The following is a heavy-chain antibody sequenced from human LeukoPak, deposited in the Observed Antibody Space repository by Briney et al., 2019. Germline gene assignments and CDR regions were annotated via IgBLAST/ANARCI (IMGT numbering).Heavy chain of an antibody. CDR3: ARLDSSGWLYYFDY. CDR1: GGSISSYY. V-gene: IGHV4-59*08. D-gene: IGHD6-19*01. J-gene: IGHJ4*02. CDR2: IYYSGST. Sequence: SETLSLTCTVSGGSISSYYWSWIRQPPRKGLEWIGYIYYSGSTNYNPSLKSRVTISVDTSKNQFSLKLSSVTAADTAVYYCARLDSSGWLYYFDYWGQGTLVTVSS.